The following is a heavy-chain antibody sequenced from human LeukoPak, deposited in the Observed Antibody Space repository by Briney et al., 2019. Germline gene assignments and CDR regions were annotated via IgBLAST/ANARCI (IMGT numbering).Heavy chain of an antibody. CDR2: ISAYNGKT. Sequence: ASVKVSCKASGYTFTSYGISWVRQAPGQGLEWMGWISAYNGKTNYAQKLQGRVTMTTDTSTSTAYMELRSLRSDDTAVCYCARSDYVWGSSDYWGQGTLVTVSS. CDR1: GYTFTSYG. CDR3: ARSDYVWGSSDY. D-gene: IGHD3-16*01. V-gene: IGHV1-18*01. J-gene: IGHJ4*02.